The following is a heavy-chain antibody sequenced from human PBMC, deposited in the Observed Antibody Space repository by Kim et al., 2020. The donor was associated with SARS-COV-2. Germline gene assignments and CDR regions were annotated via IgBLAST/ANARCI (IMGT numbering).Heavy chain of an antibody. J-gene: IGHJ6*02. D-gene: IGHD3-9*01. V-gene: IGHV4-59*01. CDR3: ARDRYDILTDYYYGMDV. Sequence: VKSRVIISVDTSKNQFSLKLSSVTGADTAVYYCARDRYDILTDYYYGMDVWGQGATVTVAS.